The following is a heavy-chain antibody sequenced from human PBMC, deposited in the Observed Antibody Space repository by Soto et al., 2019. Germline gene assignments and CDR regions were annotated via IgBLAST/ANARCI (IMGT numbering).Heavy chain of an antibody. CDR3: ARDRHDDHAFDI. D-gene: IGHD3-16*01. V-gene: IGHV1-18*01. CDR2: ISAYNGNT. CDR1: GYTFTNYG. Sequence: ASVKVSCKASGYTFTNYGISWVRQAPGQGLEWMGWISAYNGNTNYAQKLQGRVTMTTDTSTSTAYMELRSLRSDDTAVYYCARDRHDDHAFDIWGQGTMVTVSS. J-gene: IGHJ3*02.